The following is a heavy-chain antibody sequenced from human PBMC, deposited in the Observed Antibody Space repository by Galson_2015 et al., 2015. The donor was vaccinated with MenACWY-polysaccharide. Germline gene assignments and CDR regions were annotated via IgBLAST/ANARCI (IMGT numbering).Heavy chain of an antibody. D-gene: IGHD2-15*01. CDR3: AKRARVVAAVWYGMDV. J-gene: IGHJ6*02. CDR2: ITGSGGAT. CDR1: GFTFSSYA. V-gene: IGHV3-23*01. Sequence: SLRLSCAAAGFTFSSYAMSWVRQAPGKGLEWVSAITGSGGATYHVDSVKGRFTISRDNSKNTLYLQMNSLRAGDTAVYYCAKRARVVAAVWYGMDVWGQGTTVTVSS.